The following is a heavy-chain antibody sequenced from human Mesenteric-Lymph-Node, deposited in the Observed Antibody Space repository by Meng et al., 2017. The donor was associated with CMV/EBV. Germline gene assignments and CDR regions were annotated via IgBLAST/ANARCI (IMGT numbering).Heavy chain of an antibody. V-gene: IGHV3-49*04. CDR3: GRGRTGSGWKDYFDY. Sequence: GGSLRLSCTASGFTFADYGMTWVRQAPGKGLEWVGFVRSKIYGGTREYAASVEGRFTVSRDDSTSIVYLQLNSLKTEDTAVYYCGRGRTGSGWKDYFDYWGRGTLVTVSS. D-gene: IGHD6-19*01. CDR1: GFTFADYG. CDR2: VRSKIYGGTR. J-gene: IGHJ4*02.